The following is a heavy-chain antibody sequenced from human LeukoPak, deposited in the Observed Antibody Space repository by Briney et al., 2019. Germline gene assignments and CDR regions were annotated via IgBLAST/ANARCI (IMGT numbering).Heavy chain of an antibody. CDR3: ATYFGSETYYIPYNYHYMDV. V-gene: IGHV3-7*01. CDR1: GFTFSTYR. J-gene: IGHJ6*03. D-gene: IGHD3-10*01. Sequence: PGGSLRLSXAASGFTFSTYRMSWVRQTPGKGLEWVANIKQDGSEKYYVDSVKGRFTISRDNAKNSLYLQMNSLRAEDTAVYYCATYFGSETYYIPYNYHYMDVWGKGTTVTVSS. CDR2: IKQDGSEK.